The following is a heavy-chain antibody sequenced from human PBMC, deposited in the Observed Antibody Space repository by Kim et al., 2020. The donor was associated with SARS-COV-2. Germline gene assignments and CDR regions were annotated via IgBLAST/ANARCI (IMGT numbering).Heavy chain of an antibody. Sequence: SETLSLTCTVSGGSISSGSYYWSWIRQPAGKGLEWIGRIYTSGSTNYNPSLKSRVTISVDTSQNQFSLKLSSVTAADTAVYYCARDAPRITMIVPDAFDIWGQGTMVTVAS. CDR3: ARDAPRITMIVPDAFDI. J-gene: IGHJ3*02. CDR2: IYTSGST. CDR1: GGSISSGSYY. D-gene: IGHD3-22*01. V-gene: IGHV4-61*02.